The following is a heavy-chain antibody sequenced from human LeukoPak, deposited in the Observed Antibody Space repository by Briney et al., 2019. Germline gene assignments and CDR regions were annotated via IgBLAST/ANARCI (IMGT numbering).Heavy chain of an antibody. D-gene: IGHD1-26*01. CDR1: GFTFSSYA. Sequence: GGSLRLSCAASGFTFSSYAMSWVRQAPGKGLEWVSAISGSGGSTYYADSVKGRFTISRDNSKNTLYLQMNSLRAEDTAVYYCARGDRHRGSYPGPFDYWGQGTLVTVSS. J-gene: IGHJ4*02. CDR3: ARGDRHRGSYPGPFDY. CDR2: ISGSGGST. V-gene: IGHV3-23*01.